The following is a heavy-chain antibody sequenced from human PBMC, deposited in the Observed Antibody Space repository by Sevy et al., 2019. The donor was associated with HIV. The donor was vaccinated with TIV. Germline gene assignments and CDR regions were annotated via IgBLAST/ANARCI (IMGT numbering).Heavy chain of an antibody. CDR1: GFTFDMYW. CDR2: ISQDGNEI. V-gene: IGHV3-7*03. CDR3: ARRYFDL. J-gene: IGHJ4*02. Sequence: GGSLRLSCDASGFTFDMYWMQWVRQAPVKGLEWVANISQDGNEIYYAASVRGRFTISRDNAKGSLYLQMNNLRVEDTATYYCARRYFDLWGQGTLVTVSS.